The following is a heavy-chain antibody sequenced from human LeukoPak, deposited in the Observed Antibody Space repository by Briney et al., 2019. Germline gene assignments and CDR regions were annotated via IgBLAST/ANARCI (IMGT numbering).Heavy chain of an antibody. CDR2: IFHDGTT. D-gene: IGHD1-26*01. V-gene: IGHV4-39*07. CDR3: ARLRAGGKNAFDI. J-gene: IGHJ3*02. Sequence: SETLSLTCTVSGGSISSSTYHWGWLRQPPGKGLEWIGSIFHDGTTYYNPSLKSRVTISVDTSKNQFYLKLRSVTAADTAVYYCARLRAGGKNAFDIWGQGTMVTVSS. CDR1: GGSISSSTYH.